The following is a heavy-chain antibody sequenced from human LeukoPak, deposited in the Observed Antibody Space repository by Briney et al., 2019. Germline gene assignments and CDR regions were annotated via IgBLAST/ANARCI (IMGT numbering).Heavy chain of an antibody. V-gene: IGHV3-48*03. J-gene: IGHJ4*02. Sequence: TGGSLRLSCVASGFTFSGYEMNCVRQAPGKGLEWVSYISSSGRTIYYADSVKGRFTISRDNAKNSLYLQMNILRAEDTAVYYCARDSDSSGYFNSWGQGALVTVSS. CDR3: ARDSDSSGYFNS. CDR1: GFTFSGYE. CDR2: ISSSGRTI. D-gene: IGHD3-22*01.